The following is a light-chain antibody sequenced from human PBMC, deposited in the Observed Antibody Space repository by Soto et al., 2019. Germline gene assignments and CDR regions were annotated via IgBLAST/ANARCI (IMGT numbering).Light chain of an antibody. CDR1: SSDVGGYNY. CDR3: SSFTSSNTVL. J-gene: IGLJ2*01. V-gene: IGLV2-14*01. CDR2: EVS. Sequence: QSALTQPASVSGSPGQSITISCTGTSSDVGGYNYVSWYQHHPGKAPKLIIYEVSNRPSGISNRFSGSKSGNAASLTISGLQAEDEADYYCSSFTSSNTVLFGGGTKLTVL.